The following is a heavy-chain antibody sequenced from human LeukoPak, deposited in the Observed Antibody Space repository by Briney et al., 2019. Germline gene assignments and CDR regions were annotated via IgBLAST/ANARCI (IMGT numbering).Heavy chain of an antibody. J-gene: IGHJ4*02. Sequence: GGSLRLSCAASGFTFSSYSMNWVRQAPGKGLEWVSSISSSSSYIYYADSVKGRFTISRDNAKNSLYLQMNSLRAEDTAVYYCAGRLTNIAVAGNAYWGQGTLVTVSS. D-gene: IGHD6-19*01. CDR2: ISSSSSYI. CDR1: GFTFSSYS. CDR3: AGRLTNIAVAGNAY. V-gene: IGHV3-21*01.